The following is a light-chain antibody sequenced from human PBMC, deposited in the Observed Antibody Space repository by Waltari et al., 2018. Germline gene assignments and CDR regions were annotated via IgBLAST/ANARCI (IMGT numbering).Light chain of an antibody. J-gene: IGLJ3*02. V-gene: IGLV2-14*01. CDR2: DVS. CDR3: CSFTSRSTWV. Sequence: QSALPQPASVSGSPGQSITIPCTRTSTDVGGYNYLSWYQQHPGKVPKPLLFDVSNRPSGVSNRFSGSKSGNTASLTISGLQAEDESDYYCCSFTSRSTWVFGGGTKLTVL. CDR1: STDVGGYNY.